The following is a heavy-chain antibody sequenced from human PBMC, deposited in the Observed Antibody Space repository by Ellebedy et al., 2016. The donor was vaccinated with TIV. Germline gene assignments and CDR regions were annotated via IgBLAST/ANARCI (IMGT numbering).Heavy chain of an antibody. V-gene: IGHV5-51*01. J-gene: IGHJ3*02. CDR2: IYPGDSDT. D-gene: IGHD2-2*01. CDR3: ASPGPKYCSSTSCDNDAFDI. CDR1: GYSFTSYW. Sequence: GESLKISXKGSGYSFTSYWIGWVRQMPGKGLEWMGIIYPGDSDTRYSPSFQGQVTISADKSISTAYLQWSSLKASDTAMYYCASPGPKYCSSTSCDNDAFDIWGQGTMVTVSS.